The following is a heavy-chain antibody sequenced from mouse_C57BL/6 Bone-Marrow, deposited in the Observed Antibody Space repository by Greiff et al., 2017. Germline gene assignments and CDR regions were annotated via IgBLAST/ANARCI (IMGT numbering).Heavy chain of an antibody. CDR1: GYTFTSYD. Sequence: VQLVESGPELVKPGASVKLSCKASGYTFTSYDINWVKQTPGQGLEWIGWIYPRDGSTKYNEKFKGKATLTVDTSSSTAYMELHSLTSEDSAVYFCARDYGSSYWYFDVWGTGTTVTVSS. CDR2: IYPRDGST. CDR3: ARDYGSSYWYFDV. D-gene: IGHD1-1*01. V-gene: IGHV1-85*01. J-gene: IGHJ1*03.